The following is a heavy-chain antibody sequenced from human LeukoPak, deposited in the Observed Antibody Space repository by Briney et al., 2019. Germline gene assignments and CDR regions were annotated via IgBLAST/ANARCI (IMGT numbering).Heavy chain of an antibody. V-gene: IGHV3-NL1*01. D-gene: IGHD6-19*01. J-gene: IGHJ4*02. CDR2: IYDSGTT. CDR1: GFTFSSYG. Sequence: GGSLRLSCAASGFTFSSYGMHWVRQAPGKGLEWVSVIYDSGTTYYADSVKGRFLIFRDTSKNTVDLQMNSLRVEDTAVYYCAGRRSSGWYAYWGQGTLVTVSS. CDR3: AGRRSSGWYAY.